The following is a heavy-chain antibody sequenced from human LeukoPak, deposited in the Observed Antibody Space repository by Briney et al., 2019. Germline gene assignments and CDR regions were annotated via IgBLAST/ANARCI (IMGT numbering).Heavy chain of an antibody. V-gene: IGHV3-23*01. CDR1: GLTFSNYA. Sequence: GGSLRLSCAASGLTFSNYAMSWVRQAPGKGLEWVSAIIGSVGSTYYADSVKGRFTISRDNSKNTLYLQMNSLRAEDTAVYYCAAYSSCDYWGQGTLVTVSS. J-gene: IGHJ4*02. D-gene: IGHD6-6*01. CDR3: AAYSSCDY. CDR2: IIGSVGST.